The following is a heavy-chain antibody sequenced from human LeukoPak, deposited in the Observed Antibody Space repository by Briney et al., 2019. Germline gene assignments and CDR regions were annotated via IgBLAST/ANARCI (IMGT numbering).Heavy chain of an antibody. D-gene: IGHD3-22*01. V-gene: IGHV3-30*02. CDR3: AKDRWGGYSDSSSPFDY. Sequence: GGSLRLSCAASGFTFSGYGMQWVRQAPGKGLEWVAFIRDDGSNKYYADSVKGRFTISRDNSKNTLYLQMNSLRAEDTAVYYCAKDRWGGYSDSSSPFDYWGQGTLVTVSS. CDR1: GFTFSGYG. CDR2: IRDDGSNK. J-gene: IGHJ4*02.